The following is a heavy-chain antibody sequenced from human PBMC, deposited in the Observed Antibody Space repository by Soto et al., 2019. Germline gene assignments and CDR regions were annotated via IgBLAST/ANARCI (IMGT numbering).Heavy chain of an antibody. J-gene: IGHJ3*02. V-gene: IGHV4-34*01. D-gene: IGHD1-1*01. Sequence: QVQLQQWGAGLLKPSETLSLTCAVYGGFVSSGSYYWSWIRQPPGKGLEWIGEMSPSGGTPFNTSLMSRVTISGDTYKNQFSLKMSSVTAADTALYYFARVERGTATTVVDAFDIWGPGTMVTVSS. CDR1: GGFVSSGSYY. CDR2: MSPSGGT. CDR3: ARVERGTATTVVDAFDI.